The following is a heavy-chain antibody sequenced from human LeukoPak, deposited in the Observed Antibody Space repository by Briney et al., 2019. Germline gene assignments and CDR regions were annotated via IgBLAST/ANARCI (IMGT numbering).Heavy chain of an antibody. V-gene: IGHV4-39*01. CDR2: IYYSGST. CDR3: ARGRNHDFCDY. J-gene: IGHJ4*02. Sequence: PSETLSLTCTVSGGSISSSSYYWGWIRQPPGKGLEWIGSIYYSGSTYYNPSLKSRVTISVDTSKNQFSLKLSSVTAADTAVYYCARGRNHDFCDYWGQGTLVTVSS. D-gene: IGHD3/OR15-3a*01. CDR1: GGSISSSSYY.